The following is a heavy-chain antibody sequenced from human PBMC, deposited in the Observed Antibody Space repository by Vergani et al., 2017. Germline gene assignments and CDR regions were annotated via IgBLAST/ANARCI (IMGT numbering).Heavy chain of an antibody. J-gene: IGHJ5*01. CDR3: ARARCIETCYMSNWLDS. CDR2: IKSDGSIT. CDR1: GFSFNSYW. Sequence: DVHLAESGGGFFQPGGSLRLSCSASGFSFNSYWMHWVRQVPGKGLLLVSRIKSDGSITAYADSVKGRFPISRENAQNTLYLQMNSLRVEDTGVYYFARARCIETCYMSNWLDSWGQGTLVTVSS. D-gene: IGHD3-9*01. V-gene: IGHV3-74*03.